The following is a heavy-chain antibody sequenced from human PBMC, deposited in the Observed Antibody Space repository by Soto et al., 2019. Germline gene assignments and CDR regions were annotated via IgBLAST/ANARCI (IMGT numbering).Heavy chain of an antibody. Sequence: QITLKESGPALVKPTQTLTLTCTISGFSLSTGGVGVGWIRQPPGKALEWLALIYWDDDKRYSPSLRSRLTIPTETSKNQVVLTLTNMDPVDTATYYLAHSRCGGDCLQSYSSHYYYGMAVWGQGTTVTVSS. CDR1: GFSLSTGGVG. CDR2: IYWDDDK. V-gene: IGHV2-5*02. J-gene: IGHJ6*02. D-gene: IGHD2-21*02. CDR3: AHSRCGGDCLQSYSSHYYYGMAV.